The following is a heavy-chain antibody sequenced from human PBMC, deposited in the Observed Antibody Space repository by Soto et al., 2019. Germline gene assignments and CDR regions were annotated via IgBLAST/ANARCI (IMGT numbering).Heavy chain of an antibody. J-gene: IGHJ4*02. CDR3: ARPGAPMVPHALYYFDY. Sequence: QLQLQESGPGLVKPSETLSLTCTVSGGSISSSSYYWGWIRQPPGKGLEWIGSIYYSGSTYYNPSLNSRVTISVDTSKNQFSLKLSSVTAADTAVYYCARPGAPMVPHALYYFDYWGQGTLVTVSS. CDR2: IYYSGST. CDR1: GGSISSSSYY. V-gene: IGHV4-39*01. D-gene: IGHD3-10*01.